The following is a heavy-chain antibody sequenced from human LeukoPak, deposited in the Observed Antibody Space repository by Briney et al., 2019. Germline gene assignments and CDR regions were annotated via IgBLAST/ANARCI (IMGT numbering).Heavy chain of an antibody. D-gene: IGHD6-13*01. CDR3: AKEQYSSSWRDY. J-gene: IGHJ4*02. CDR2: IWYDGSNK. V-gene: IGHV3-33*06. CDR1: GFTFSSYG. Sequence: PGGSLRLSCAASGFTFSSYGMHWVRQAPGKGLEWVAVIWYDGSNKYYADSVKGRFTISRDNSKNTLYLQMNSLRAEDTAVYYCAKEQYSSSWRDYWGQGTLVTVSS.